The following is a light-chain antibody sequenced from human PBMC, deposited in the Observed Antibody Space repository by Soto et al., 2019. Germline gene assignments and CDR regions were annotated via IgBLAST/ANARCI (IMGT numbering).Light chain of an antibody. J-gene: IGLJ2*01. CDR3: LLYYGGGRT. Sequence: QSVVTQEHSLTVSPGGTVTLTCASSTGAVTSAYYPNWFQQKPGQAPRALIYNTDNRHSWTPARFSGSLLGGKAVLTLSGVQPEDEADYYCLLYYGGGRTFGGGTKVTVL. CDR2: NTD. V-gene: IGLV7-43*01. CDR1: TGAVTSAYY.